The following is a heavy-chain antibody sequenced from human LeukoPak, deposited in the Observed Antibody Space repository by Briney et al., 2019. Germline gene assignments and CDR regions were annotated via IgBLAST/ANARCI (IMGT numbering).Heavy chain of an antibody. CDR1: GFTVSSNS. Sequence: GGSLRLSCADSGFTVSSNSMSWVRQAPGKGLEWVSIIYSGGNTFHADSVKAGFSISRDESRDTVYLQMNSLRAEDTAVYYCARGSEYFQHWGQGTLVTVPS. CDR2: IYSGGNT. J-gene: IGHJ1*01. V-gene: IGHV3-66*01. CDR3: ARGSEYFQH.